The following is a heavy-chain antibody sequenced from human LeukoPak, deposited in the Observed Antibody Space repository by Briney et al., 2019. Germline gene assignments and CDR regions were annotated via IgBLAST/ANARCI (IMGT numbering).Heavy chain of an antibody. CDR2: ISAGGVHT. D-gene: IGHD2-2*01. CDR1: GFTFNNYA. V-gene: IGHV3-23*01. J-gene: IGHJ4*02. Sequence: VGSLRLSCAASGFTFNNYAMSWVRQAPGKGLEWVSVISAGGVHTHYADSVKGRFTISRDNSKNTLYLQMDSLRAEDTAVYYCAKDAYCSSTSCSNDYWGQGTLVTVSS. CDR3: AKDAYCSSTSCSNDY.